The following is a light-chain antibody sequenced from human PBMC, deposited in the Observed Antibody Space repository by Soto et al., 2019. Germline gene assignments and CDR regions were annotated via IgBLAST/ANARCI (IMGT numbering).Light chain of an antibody. J-gene: IGKJ1*01. CDR2: GAS. Sequence: EILMTQSPATLSVAPGERATLSCRASQSVSSNLAWYQQKPGQAPRLLIYGASTRATGIPSRFSASGSGTEFTLTISSLQSEDFAVYYCQEYHNWPLWTFGQGTKVDIK. V-gene: IGKV3-15*01. CDR1: QSVSSN. CDR3: QEYHNWPLWT.